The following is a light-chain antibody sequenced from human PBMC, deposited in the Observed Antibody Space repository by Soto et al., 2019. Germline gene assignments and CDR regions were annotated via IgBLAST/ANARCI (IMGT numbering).Light chain of an antibody. J-gene: IGKJ4*01. Sequence: EIVVTQSPATLSVSPGERATLSCRASQSVNSNLAWYQQKPGQAPRLLIYGASTRATGIPARFSGSGSGTEFTLCVSSLQSEDFAVYYCQQFNNWPLTFGGGTK. CDR3: QQFNNWPLT. CDR2: GAS. CDR1: QSVNSN. V-gene: IGKV3-15*01.